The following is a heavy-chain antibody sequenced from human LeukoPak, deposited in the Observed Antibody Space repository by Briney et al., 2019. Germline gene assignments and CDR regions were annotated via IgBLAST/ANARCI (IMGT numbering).Heavy chain of an antibody. V-gene: IGHV3-23*01. CDR2: ISGSGGST. CDR1: GFTFSSYA. D-gene: IGHD2-2*02. Sequence: GGSLRLSCAASGFTFSSYAMSWVRQAPGKGLEWVSAISGSGGSTYYADSVKGRFTISRDNSKNTLYLQMNSLRAEDTAVYYCAKIEKDIVVVPAAITFDYWGQGTLVTVSS. J-gene: IGHJ4*02. CDR3: AKIEKDIVVVPAAITFDY.